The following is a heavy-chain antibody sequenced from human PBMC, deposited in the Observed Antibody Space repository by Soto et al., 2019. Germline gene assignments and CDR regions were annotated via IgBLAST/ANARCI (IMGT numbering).Heavy chain of an antibody. D-gene: IGHD5-18*01. CDR1: GAVVTSGENY. V-gene: IGHV4-30-4*08. Sequence: PSETMSLTCSVSGAVVTSGENYWSWDRQPPGKGLEWLGYIYDSGVTSYTPALKSRVTLSLDRPNNQVSLKLRSVTAADTAVYFGVRYLAHGYTGNFWGHGTFFTFSS. J-gene: IGHJ4*01. CDR2: IYDSGVT. CDR3: VRYLAHGYTGNF.